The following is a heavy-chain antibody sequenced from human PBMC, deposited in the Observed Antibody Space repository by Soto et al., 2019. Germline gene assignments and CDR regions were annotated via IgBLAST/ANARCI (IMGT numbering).Heavy chain of an antibody. Sequence: SETLSLTCTVSGGSINSGGYYWSWIRQHPGKGLEWIGYIYYSGSTYYNPSLKSRVTISVDTSKNQFSLKLSSVTAADTAVYYCARAYGLDAFDFWGQGTMVTVSS. D-gene: IGHD4-17*01. CDR1: GGSINSGGYY. CDR3: ARAYGLDAFDF. CDR2: IYYSGST. V-gene: IGHV4-31*03. J-gene: IGHJ3*01.